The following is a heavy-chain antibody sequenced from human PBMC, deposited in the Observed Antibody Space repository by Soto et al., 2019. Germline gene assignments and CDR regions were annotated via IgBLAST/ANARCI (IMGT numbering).Heavy chain of an antibody. J-gene: IGHJ3*02. D-gene: IGHD4-17*01. Sequence: EVQLVESGGGLVQPGGSLRLSCAASGFTVSSNYMSWVRQAPGKGLEWVSVIYSGGSKYYADSVKGRFTISRDNSKNTLYLQINSLRAKDTAVYYCASGLGLKDAFDSWGQGPMVTVSS. CDR1: GFTVSSNY. CDR3: ASGLGLKDAFDS. CDR2: IYSGGSK. V-gene: IGHV3-66*01.